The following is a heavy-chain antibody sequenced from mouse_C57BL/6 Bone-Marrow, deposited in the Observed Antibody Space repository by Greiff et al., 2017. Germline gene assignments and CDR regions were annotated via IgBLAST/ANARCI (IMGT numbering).Heavy chain of an antibody. CDR3: ARGTYYYDSSRFDY. J-gene: IGHJ2*01. CDR2: IWLDDDK. V-gene: IGHV8-8*01. CDR1: GFSLSTFGMG. Sequence: QVTLKVSGPGILQPSQTLSLTCSFSGFSLSTFGMGVGWIRQPSGKGLEWLAHIWLDDDKYYKPALKSRLTISKDTCKNQVFLKIANVDTADTATYYCARGTYYYDSSRFDYWGQGTTLTVSS. D-gene: IGHD1-1*01.